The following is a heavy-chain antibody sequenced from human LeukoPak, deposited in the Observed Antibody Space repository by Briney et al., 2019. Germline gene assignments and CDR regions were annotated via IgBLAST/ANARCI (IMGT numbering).Heavy chain of an antibody. CDR3: ERPGEWEVLDS. CDR1: GYTFTSDD. D-gene: IGHD1-26*01. Sequence: ASVKVSCKASGYTFTSDDINGGRQATGQGLEWMGWMNPNSGNTGYAQKFQGRVTMTRNTSISTAYMELSSLRSADTAVYYCERPGEWEVLDSWGQGTLVTVSS. J-gene: IGHJ4*02. V-gene: IGHV1-8*01. CDR2: MNPNSGNT.